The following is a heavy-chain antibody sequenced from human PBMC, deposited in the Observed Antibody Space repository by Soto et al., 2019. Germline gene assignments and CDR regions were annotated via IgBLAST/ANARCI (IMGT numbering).Heavy chain of an antibody. CDR2: ISSSSSYI. CDR3: ARVQGSSWAWFDP. J-gene: IGHJ5*02. V-gene: IGHV3-21*01. CDR1: GFTFSSYS. D-gene: IGHD6-13*01. Sequence: GGSLRLSCAASGFTFSSYSMNWVRQAPGKGLEWVSSISSSSSYIYYADSVKGRFTISRDNAKNSLYLQMNSLRAEDTAVYYCARVQGSSWAWFDPWGQGTLVTLSS.